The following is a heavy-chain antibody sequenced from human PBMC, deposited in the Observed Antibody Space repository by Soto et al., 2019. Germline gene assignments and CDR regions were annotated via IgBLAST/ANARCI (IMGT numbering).Heavy chain of an antibody. CDR2: VNGDGSST. J-gene: IGHJ3*01. Sequence: GGSLRLSCAASGFTFSNYWMHWVRQAPGKGLVWVSRVNGDGSSTFYADSVKGRFNISRDNAKNTVYLQMNSLRAEDTTVYYCARDNWNTVWGQGTMVTVSS. CDR3: ARDNWNTV. D-gene: IGHD1-20*01. V-gene: IGHV3-74*01. CDR1: GFTFSNYW.